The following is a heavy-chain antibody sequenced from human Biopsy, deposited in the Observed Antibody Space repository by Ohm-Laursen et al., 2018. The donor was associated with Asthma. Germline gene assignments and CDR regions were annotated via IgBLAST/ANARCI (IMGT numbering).Heavy chain of an antibody. J-gene: IGHJ4*02. V-gene: IGHV3-33*01. Sequence: SLRLSCAASGFTFSSYGMHWVRQAPGKGLEWVAVIWYDGSNKYYADSVRGRFTISRDNSKNTLYLQMNSLRAEDTAVYYCARESSVAGSSDFDYWGQGTLVTVSS. CDR2: IWYDGSNK. CDR1: GFTFSSYG. D-gene: IGHD6-19*01. CDR3: ARESSVAGSSDFDY.